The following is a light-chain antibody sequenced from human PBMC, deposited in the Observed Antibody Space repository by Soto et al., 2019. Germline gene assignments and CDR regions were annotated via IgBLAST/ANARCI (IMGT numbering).Light chain of an antibody. J-gene: IGKJ4*01. Sequence: EIVLTQSPGTLSLSPGERATLSCRASQIVTSSYLAWYQQKPGQAPRLLIYGASSRATGIPDRFSGSGSGRDCTLTISRLEPEDFAVYYCQQYGRSPAFGGGTKVEIK. CDR3: QQYGRSPA. V-gene: IGKV3-20*01. CDR2: GAS. CDR1: QIVTSSY.